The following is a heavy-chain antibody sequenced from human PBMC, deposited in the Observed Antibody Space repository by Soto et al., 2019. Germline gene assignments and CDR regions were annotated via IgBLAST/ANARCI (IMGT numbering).Heavy chain of an antibody. V-gene: IGHV1-18*01. D-gene: IGHD2-2*01. CDR1: GYTFTSYG. Sequence: QVQLVQSGAEVKKPGASVKVSCKASGYTFTSYGISWVRQAPGQGLEWMGWISAYNGNTNYAQKLQGRVTMTTDTSTNTAYMEMRSLRSDDTAVYYCARDWGVYCSSTSCYRDHYYYYGMDVWGQGTTVTVSS. CDR3: ARDWGVYCSSTSCYRDHYYYYGMDV. CDR2: ISAYNGNT. J-gene: IGHJ6*02.